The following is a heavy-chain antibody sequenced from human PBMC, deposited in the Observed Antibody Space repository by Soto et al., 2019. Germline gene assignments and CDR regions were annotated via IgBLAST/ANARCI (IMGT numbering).Heavy chain of an antibody. V-gene: IGHV3-30*03. CDR1: GFTVSTYG. Sequence: QVPLVESGGGVVQHGRSLRLSCAVSGFTVSTYGMHWVRQAPGKGLEWVAVISRDGGTKYYADSVKGRFTISRDNSRNTLFLEMNSLRGDDMAVYYCTGEVASGYWGQGTLVTVSS. CDR2: ISRDGGTK. D-gene: IGHD2-8*02. J-gene: IGHJ4*02. CDR3: TGEVASGY.